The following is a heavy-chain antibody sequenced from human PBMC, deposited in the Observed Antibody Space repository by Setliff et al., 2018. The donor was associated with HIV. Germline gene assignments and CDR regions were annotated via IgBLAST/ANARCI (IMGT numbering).Heavy chain of an antibody. CDR2: INHSGST. J-gene: IGHJ4*02. CDR3: ARGRRRLNYYDSSGYYPGLFY. Sequence: LSLTCAVYGGSFRGYYWSWIRQPPGKGLEWIGEINHSGSTNYNPSLKSRVTISVDTSKNQFSLKLSSVTAADTAVYYCARGRRRLNYYDSSGYYPGLFYWGQGTLVTVSS. V-gene: IGHV4-34*01. CDR1: GGSFRGYY. D-gene: IGHD3-22*01.